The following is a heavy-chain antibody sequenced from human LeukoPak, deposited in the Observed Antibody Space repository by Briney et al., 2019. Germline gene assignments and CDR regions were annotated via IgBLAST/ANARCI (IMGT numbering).Heavy chain of an antibody. CDR2: IYTSGST. CDR1: GGSISSYY. CDR3: ARDKKWSEGAHAFDI. D-gene: IGHD2-15*01. Sequence: SETLSLTCTVSGGSISSYYWSWIRQPAGKGLEWIGRIYTSGSTNYNPSLKSRVTMSVDTSKNQFSLKLSSVTAADTAVYYCARDKKWSEGAHAFDIWGQGTMVTVSS. J-gene: IGHJ3*02. V-gene: IGHV4-4*07.